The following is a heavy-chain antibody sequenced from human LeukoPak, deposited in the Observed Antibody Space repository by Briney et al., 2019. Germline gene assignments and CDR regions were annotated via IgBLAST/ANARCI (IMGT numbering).Heavy chain of an antibody. CDR2: IYYSGST. J-gene: IGHJ3*02. D-gene: IGHD3-22*01. V-gene: IGHV4-59*01. Sequence: SETLSLTCTVSGGSISSYYWSWIRQPPGKGLEWIGYIYYSGSTNYNPSLKSRVTISVDTSKNQFSLKLSSVTAADTAVYYCARAMYYYDSSGSSYAFDIWGQGTMVTVSS. CDR3: ARAMYYYDSSGSSYAFDI. CDR1: GGSISSYY.